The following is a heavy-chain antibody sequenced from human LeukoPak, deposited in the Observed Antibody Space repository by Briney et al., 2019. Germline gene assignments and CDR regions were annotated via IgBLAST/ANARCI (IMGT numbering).Heavy chain of an antibody. CDR3: ARSLGYCTGATCYSFDS. J-gene: IGHJ4*02. CDR2: IYYSGTT. D-gene: IGHD2-8*02. CDR1: GGSISSGDYY. Sequence: PSETLSLTCTVSGGSISSGDYYWGWIRQPPGKGLEWIGIIYYSGTTYYNQSLKSRVTISVDTSKNQFSLTVNSVTAADTAVYYCARSLGYCTGATCYSFDSWGQGTLVTVSS. V-gene: IGHV4-39*01.